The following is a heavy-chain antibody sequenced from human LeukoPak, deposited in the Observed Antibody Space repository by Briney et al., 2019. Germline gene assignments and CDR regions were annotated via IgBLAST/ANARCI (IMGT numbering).Heavy chain of an antibody. CDR3: ATWAFYHNLDV. D-gene: IGHD2/OR15-2a*01. CDR1: GFTIGPYA. V-gene: IGHV3-43*02. J-gene: IGHJ6*02. CDR2: IKADGSGT. Sequence: GGALRLSCAASGFTIGPYAMYWVRQGPGRGLEWVSVIKADGSGTFYADSVRGRFTTSRDNSKNSLYLQMNSLTSEDTALYYCATWAFYHNLDVWGQGTAVIVSS.